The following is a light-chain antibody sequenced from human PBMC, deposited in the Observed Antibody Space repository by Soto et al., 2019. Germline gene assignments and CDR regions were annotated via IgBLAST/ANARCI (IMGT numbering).Light chain of an antibody. Sequence: EIVMTQSPATLSVSPGERATLSCRARERVSRDLAWYQQKPGQAPRHLISAASTRATGIPARFSGSGSGTEFTLTISSLQSEDFAVYYCQQYKKWPPKYTFGQGTKLELK. CDR2: AAS. CDR1: ERVSRD. J-gene: IGKJ2*01. V-gene: IGKV3D-15*01. CDR3: QQYKKWPPKYT.